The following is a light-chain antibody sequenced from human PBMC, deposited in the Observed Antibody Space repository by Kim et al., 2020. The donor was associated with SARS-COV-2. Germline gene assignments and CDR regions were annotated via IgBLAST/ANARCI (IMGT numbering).Light chain of an antibody. CDR1: QGIRSW. J-gene: IGKJ2*01. V-gene: IGKV1-5*03. Sequence: TFAGRARQGIRSWLACYPHKPGKAPKLLIYQASNLETGVPSRFSGRGSGTLFTLTISSLQPDDFATYYCQQYNAYPYTFGQGTKLEI. CDR3: QQYNAYPYT. CDR2: QAS.